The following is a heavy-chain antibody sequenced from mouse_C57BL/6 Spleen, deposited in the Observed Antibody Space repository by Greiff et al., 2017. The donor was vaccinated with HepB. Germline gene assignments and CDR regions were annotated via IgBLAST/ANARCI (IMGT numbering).Heavy chain of an antibody. D-gene: IGHD2-5*01. J-gene: IGHJ4*01. CDR1: GYTFTDYE. V-gene: IGHV1-15*01. CDR3: TLYSNYVEGAMDY. CDR2: IDPETGGT. Sequence: VQVVESGAELVRPGASVTLSCKASGYTFTDYEMHWVKQTPVHGLEWIGAIDPETGGTAYNQKFKGKAILTADKSSSTAYMELRSLTSEDSAVYYCTLYSNYVEGAMDYWGQGTSVTVSS.